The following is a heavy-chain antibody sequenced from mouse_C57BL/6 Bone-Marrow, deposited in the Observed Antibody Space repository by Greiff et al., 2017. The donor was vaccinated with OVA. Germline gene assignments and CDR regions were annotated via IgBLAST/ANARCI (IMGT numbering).Heavy chain of an antibody. CDR1: GYTFTSYW. V-gene: IGHV1-64*01. D-gene: IGHD2-1*01. CDR2: IHPNSGST. J-gene: IGHJ4*01. Sequence: QVQLQQPGAELVKPGASVKLSCKASGYTFTSYWMHWVKQRPGQGLEWIGMIHPNSGSTKYNEKFKSKATLTVDKSSSTAYMQLSSLTSEDSAVYYCARSGGYGNSFFYAMDYWGQGTSVTVSS. CDR3: ARSGGYGNSFFYAMDY.